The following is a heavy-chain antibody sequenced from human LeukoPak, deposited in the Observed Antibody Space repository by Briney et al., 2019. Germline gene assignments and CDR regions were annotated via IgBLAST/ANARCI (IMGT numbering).Heavy chain of an antibody. V-gene: IGHV4-59*01. CDR2: IYYSGST. CDR1: GGSISSYY. J-gene: IGHJ4*02. Sequence: PSETLSLTCTVSGGSISSYYWSWIRQPPGKGLEWIGYIYYSGSTNYNPSLKSRVTISVDTSKNQFSLKLSSVTAADTAVYYCARALNPGDSSRIFDYWGQGTLVTVSS. CDR3: ARALNPGDSSRIFDY. D-gene: IGHD4-17*01.